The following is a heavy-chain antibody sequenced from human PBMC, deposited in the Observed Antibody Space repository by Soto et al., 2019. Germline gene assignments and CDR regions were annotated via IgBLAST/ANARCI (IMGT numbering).Heavy chain of an antibody. CDR2: IYYSGST. D-gene: IGHD1-26*01. CDR1: GGSISSYY. V-gene: IGHV4-59*01. Sequence: PSETLSLTCAVSGGSISSYYWSWIRQPPGKGLEWIGYIYYSGSTNYNPSLKSRGTISVDTSKNQFSLKLSSVTAADTSVYYCARVWAGRVGRIEPKMAGATSYGMHVRGEGTTVTV. J-gene: IGHJ6*02. CDR3: ARVWAGRVGRIEPKMAGATSYGMHV.